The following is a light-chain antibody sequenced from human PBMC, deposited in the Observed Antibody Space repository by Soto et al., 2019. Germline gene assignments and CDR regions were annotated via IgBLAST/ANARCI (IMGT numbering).Light chain of an antibody. J-gene: IGKJ2*01. CDR3: LQHDAYPFT. V-gene: IGKV1-17*03. CDR1: QGISNY. CDR2: GAS. Sequence: DIQMTQSPSALSASVGDRVTITCRASQGISNYLAWFQQKPGQGPKRLIYGASSLQSGVQPRFSGSGSETEFTLTITNLQPEDIATYYCLQHDAYPFTFGQGTKLEIK.